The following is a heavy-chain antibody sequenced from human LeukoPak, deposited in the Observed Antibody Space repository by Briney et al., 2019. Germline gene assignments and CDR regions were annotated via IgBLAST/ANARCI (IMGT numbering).Heavy chain of an antibody. CDR1: GYTFTGYH. Sequence: ASVRVSCKASGYTFTGYHLHWVRQAPGQGLEWMGRIKPYSGDTSYAQKFRGRVSMTRDTSISTAYMELSSLRSDDTAVYYCARDLEGYYYGSGNYPQWGQGTLVTVSS. D-gene: IGHD3-10*01. CDR2: IKPYSGDT. J-gene: IGHJ4*02. V-gene: IGHV1-2*02. CDR3: ARDLEGYYYGSGNYPQ.